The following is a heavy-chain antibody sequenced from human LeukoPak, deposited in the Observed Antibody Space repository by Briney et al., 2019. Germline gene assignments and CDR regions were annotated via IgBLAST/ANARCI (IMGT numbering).Heavy chain of an antibody. CDR1: GYTFTSYA. CDR2: ISYDGSNK. CDR3: AWQYHRSL. J-gene: IGHJ4*02. D-gene: IGHD4-11*01. Sequence: SCKASGYTFTSYAMHWVRQAPGKGLEWVAVISYDGSNKYYADSVKGRFTISRDNSKNTLYLQMNSLRAEDTAVYYCAWQYHRSLWGQGTLVTVSS. V-gene: IGHV3-30*04.